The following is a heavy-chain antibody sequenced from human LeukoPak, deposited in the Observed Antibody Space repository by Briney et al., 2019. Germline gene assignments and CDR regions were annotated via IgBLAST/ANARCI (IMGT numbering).Heavy chain of an antibody. CDR2: INLSGGST. J-gene: IGHJ4*02. D-gene: IGHD4/OR15-4a*01. CDR3: ARDLDYGEKSEDY. CDR1: GFTFINYY. V-gene: IGHV1-46*01. Sequence: ASVKVSCKASGFTFINYYMHWVRQAPGQXLEWLGIINLSGGSTHYPQKFQDRVTMTRDTSTSTVYMELSSLRSEDTAVYYCARDLDYGEKSEDYWGQGTLVTVSS.